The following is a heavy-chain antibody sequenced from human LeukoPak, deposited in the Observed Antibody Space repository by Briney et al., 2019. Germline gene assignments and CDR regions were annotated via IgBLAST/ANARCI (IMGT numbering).Heavy chain of an antibody. CDR1: GGTLSSYG. Sequence: SVKVSCKASGGTLSSYGIGWVRQAPGQGLEWMGRIIPILGIANYAQKFQGRVTITADKSTSTAYMELSSLRSEDTAVYYCARGLVRGVIHPGQNNWFDPWGQGTLVTVSS. CDR3: ARGLVRGVIHPGQNNWFDP. CDR2: IIPILGIA. V-gene: IGHV1-69*04. J-gene: IGHJ5*02. D-gene: IGHD3-10*01.